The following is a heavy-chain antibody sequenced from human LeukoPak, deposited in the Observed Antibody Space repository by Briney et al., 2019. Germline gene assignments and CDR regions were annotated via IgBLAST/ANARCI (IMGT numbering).Heavy chain of an antibody. V-gene: IGHV4-39*07. J-gene: IGHJ3*02. CDR2: IYYTRTT. CDR1: GGSISSSSFY. D-gene: IGHD2-2*01. CDR3: ARSGPAAGRPDAFDI. Sequence: PSETLSLTCTISGGSISSSSFYWAWIRQPPGKGLECIGTIYYTRTTYYNSSLKSRVTISVDTSKNQFSLKLNSVTAADTAVYFCARSGPAAGRPDAFDIWGQGTMVTVSS.